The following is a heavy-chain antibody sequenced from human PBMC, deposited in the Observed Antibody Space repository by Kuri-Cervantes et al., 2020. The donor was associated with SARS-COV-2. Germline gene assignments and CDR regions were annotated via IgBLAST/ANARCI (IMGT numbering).Heavy chain of an antibody. CDR1: GFTFSSYS. J-gene: IGHJ4*02. Sequence: LSLTCAASGFTFSSYSMNWVRQAPGKGLEWVSYISSSSSTIYYADSVKGRFTISRDNAKNSLYLQMNSLRAEDTAVYYCARDSSSGWFSYWGQGTLVTVS. CDR2: ISSSSSTI. V-gene: IGHV3-48*01. CDR3: ARDSSSGWFSY. D-gene: IGHD6-19*01.